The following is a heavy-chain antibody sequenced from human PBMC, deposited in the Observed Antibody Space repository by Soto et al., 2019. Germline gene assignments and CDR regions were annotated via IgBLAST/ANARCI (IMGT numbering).Heavy chain of an antibody. J-gene: IGHJ4*02. CDR2: ISSNGGGT. D-gene: IGHD3-10*01. Sequence: GGSLRLSCAASGFTFNSYAMSWVRQAPGKGLEWVSDISSNGGGTYYADSVKGRFTISRDNSKNTLFLQMNSLRAEDTAVYYCAKRHFDSGSWLHYFDYWGQGTLVTVSS. CDR3: AKRHFDSGSWLHYFDY. V-gene: IGHV3-23*01. CDR1: GFTFNSYA.